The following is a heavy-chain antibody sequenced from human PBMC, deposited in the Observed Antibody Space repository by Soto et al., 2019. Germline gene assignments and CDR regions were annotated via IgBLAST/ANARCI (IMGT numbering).Heavy chain of an antibody. CDR2: MFYSGLT. J-gene: IGHJ6*02. V-gene: IGHV4-39*01. CDR1: GHSVTSSDYY. D-gene: IGHD2-15*01. CDR3: APLSVSLSGPYGIHV. Sequence: KTSETLSLICSVSGHSVTSSDYYWAWIRQPPGKGLEWIASMFYSGLTYYNPSLKSRVTLSVDTSKNQFSVRLNSVTAADTAVYYCAPLSVSLSGPYGIHVWGQGTTVTVSS.